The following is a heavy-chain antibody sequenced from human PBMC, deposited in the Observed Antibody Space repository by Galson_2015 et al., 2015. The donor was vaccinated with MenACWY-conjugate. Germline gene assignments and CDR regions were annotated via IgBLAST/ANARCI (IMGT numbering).Heavy chain of an antibody. D-gene: IGHD2-8*01. CDR2: IKGDGSEI. CDR1: GFTFGNYW. J-gene: IGHJ4*02. CDR3: ARVNTRKYACAADY. V-gene: IGHV3-7*03. Sequence: SLRLSCAASGFTFGNYWMTWVRQAPGKGLEWVANIKGDGSEIWYVDSVKGRFTISRDNARYSLYLQMNALRAEDTAVYYCARVNTRKYACAADYWGQGTLVTVSS.